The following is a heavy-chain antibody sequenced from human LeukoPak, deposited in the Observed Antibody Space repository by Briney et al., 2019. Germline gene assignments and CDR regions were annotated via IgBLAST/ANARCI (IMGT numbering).Heavy chain of an antibody. CDR1: GYTFTSYG. J-gene: IGHJ3*02. Sequence: GASVKVSCKASGYTFTSYGISWVRQVPGQGLEWMGWISAYNGNTNYAQKLQGRVTMTTDTSTRTAYMELRSLRSDDTAVYYCARGLQENLAWLTAFSAFDIWGQGTMVTVSS. D-gene: IGHD6-19*01. CDR2: ISAYNGNT. CDR3: ARGLQENLAWLTAFSAFDI. V-gene: IGHV1-18*01.